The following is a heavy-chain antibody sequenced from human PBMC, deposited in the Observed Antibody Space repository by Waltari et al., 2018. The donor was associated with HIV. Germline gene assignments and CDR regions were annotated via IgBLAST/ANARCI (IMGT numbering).Heavy chain of an antibody. CDR2: IYWDDGK. CDR1: GFPLTTSGVG. V-gene: IGHV2-5*02. Sequence: QITLKESGPTVVKPTQTLTLTCPFSGFPLTTSGVGVGWIRQPPGKALEWLALIYWDDGKRYSPSLKGRLTVTKDTSKNQVVLRMTNMDPVDTGTFFCARWTMSKMTLGFQFWGQGTPVTVSS. D-gene: IGHD3-16*01. CDR3: ARWTMSKMTLGFQF. J-gene: IGHJ1*01.